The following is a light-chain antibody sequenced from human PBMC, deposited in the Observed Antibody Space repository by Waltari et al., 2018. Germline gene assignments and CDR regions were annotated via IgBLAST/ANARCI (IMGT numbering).Light chain of an antibody. V-gene: IGKV1-39*01. J-gene: IGKJ4*01. CDR2: AAS. CDR3: QQSYSNPPLT. Sequence: DIQITQSPSSLSASVGDRVTITCRAKQSISRYVNWYQQKLGKAPRLLIYAASTLDGGVPSRFSGSGSGTYFTLTISGLQPEDFGTYDCQQSYSNPPLTFGGGTKVEI. CDR1: QSISRY.